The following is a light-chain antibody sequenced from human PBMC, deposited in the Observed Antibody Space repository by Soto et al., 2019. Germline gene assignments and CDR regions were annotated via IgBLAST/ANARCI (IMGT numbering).Light chain of an antibody. J-gene: IGLJ2*01. CDR3: SSYTSSSTSVV. CDR2: DVS. CDR1: SSDVGGYTY. V-gene: IGLV2-14*01. Sequence: QSALTQPASVSGSHGQSITISCTGTSSDVGGYTYVSWYQQHTGKAPKLMIYDVSNRPSGVSNRFSGSKSGNTASLTISGLQAEDEADYYCSSYTSSSTSVVFGGGTKVTVL.